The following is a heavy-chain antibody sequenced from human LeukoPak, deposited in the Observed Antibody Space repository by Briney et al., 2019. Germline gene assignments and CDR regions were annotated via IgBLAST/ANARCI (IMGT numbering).Heavy chain of an antibody. CDR2: IYSGGST. V-gene: IGHV3-66*02. Sequence: GGSLRLSCAASGFTVSSNYMSWVRQAPGKGLEWVSVIYSGGSTYYADSVKGRFTISRDNSKNTLYLQMNSVRAEDTAVYYCARVPSGWYVTYWGQGTLVTVSS. CDR1: GFTVSSNY. D-gene: IGHD6-19*01. CDR3: ARVPSGWYVTY. J-gene: IGHJ4*02.